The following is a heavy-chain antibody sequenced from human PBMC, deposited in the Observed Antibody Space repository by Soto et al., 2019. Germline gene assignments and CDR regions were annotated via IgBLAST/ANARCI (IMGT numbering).Heavy chain of an antibody. J-gene: IGHJ5*02. V-gene: IGHV1-18*01. CDR1: GYTFTSYG. Sequence: ASVKVSCKASGYTFTSYGISWVRQAPGQGLEWMGWISAYNGNTNYAQKLQGRVTMTTDTSTSTAYMELRSLRSDDTAVYYCASLMRGYSYGYWFDPWSQGTLVTVSS. D-gene: IGHD5-18*01. CDR3: ASLMRGYSYGYWFDP. CDR2: ISAYNGNT.